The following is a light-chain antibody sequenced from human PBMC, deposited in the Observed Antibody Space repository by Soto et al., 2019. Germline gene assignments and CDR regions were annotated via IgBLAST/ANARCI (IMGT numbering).Light chain of an antibody. CDR1: SSDGGAYDY. CDR2: EVS. J-gene: IGLJ1*01. CDR3: TSYTTISTRV. Sequence: QSALTQPASVSGSPGQSITISCTGTSSDGGAYDYVSWCQQLPGKAPKLIISEVSNRPSGVSYRFSGSKSGNTASLTISGLHPEDEASYYCTSYTTISTRVFGTGTKVTVL. V-gene: IGLV2-14*01.